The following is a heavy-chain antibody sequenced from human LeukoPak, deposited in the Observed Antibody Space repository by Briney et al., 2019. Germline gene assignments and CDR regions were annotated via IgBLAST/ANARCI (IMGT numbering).Heavy chain of an antibody. J-gene: IGHJ4*02. CDR1: GFTLSTFW. D-gene: IGHD3-22*01. V-gene: IGHV3-23*01. Sequence: QPGGSLRLSCAASGFTLSTFWMSWVRQAPGKGLEWVSAISGSGGSTYYADSVKGRFTISRDNSKNTLYLQMNSLRAEDTAVYYCAKDRTPPYYYDSSGYYSIWGQGTLVTVSS. CDR2: ISGSGGST. CDR3: AKDRTPPYYYDSSGYYSI.